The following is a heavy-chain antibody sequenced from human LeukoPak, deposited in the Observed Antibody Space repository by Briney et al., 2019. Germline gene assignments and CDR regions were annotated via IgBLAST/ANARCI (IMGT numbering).Heavy chain of an antibody. CDR1: GGSISSYY. CDR2: MFGNGGT. J-gene: IGHJ4*02. CDR3: ARQTAKKWDLPGSFDS. V-gene: IGHV4-4*07. Sequence: PSETLSLTCTVSGGSISSYYWSWIRQPAGKGLEWIGRMFGNGGTNYSPSFQRRATMSVDTSTRRLSLRLNSVTAADTAVYYCARQTAKKWDLPGSFDSWGQGILVTVSS. D-gene: IGHD1-26*01.